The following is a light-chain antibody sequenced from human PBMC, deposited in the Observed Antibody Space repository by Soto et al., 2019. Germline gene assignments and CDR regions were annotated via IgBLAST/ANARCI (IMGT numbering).Light chain of an antibody. V-gene: IGKV3-20*01. J-gene: IGKJ1*01. CDR3: QQYGSSPWT. CDR1: QSVSSSY. Sequence: ATLSCRASQSVSSSYLAWYQQKPGQAPRLLIYGASCRATGIPDRFSGSGSGTDFTLTISRLEPEDFAVYYCQQYGSSPWTFGQGTKVDIK. CDR2: GAS.